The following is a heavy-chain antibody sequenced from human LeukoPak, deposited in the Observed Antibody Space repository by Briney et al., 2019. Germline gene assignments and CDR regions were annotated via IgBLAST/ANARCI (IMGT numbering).Heavy chain of an antibody. D-gene: IGHD2-15*01. J-gene: IGHJ4*02. CDR3: ARDWRYCSGGSCYFPSY. CDR2: INPSGGST. CDR1: GYTFTGYY. V-gene: IGHV1-46*01. Sequence: GASVKVSCKASGYTFTGYYMHWVRQAPGQGLEWMGIINPSGGSTSYAQKFQGRVTMTRDTSTSTVYMELSSLRSEDTAVYYCARDWRYCSGGSCYFPSYWGQGTLVTVSS.